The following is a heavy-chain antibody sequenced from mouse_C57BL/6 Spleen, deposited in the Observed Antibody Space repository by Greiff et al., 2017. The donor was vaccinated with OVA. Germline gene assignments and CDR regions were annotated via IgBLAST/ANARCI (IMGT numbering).Heavy chain of an antibody. Sequence: EVKLQQSGGGLVQPGGSLSLSCAASGFTFTDYYMSWVRQPPGKALEWLGFIRNKANGYTTEYSASVKGRFTISRDNSQSILYLQMNALRAEDSATYYCARSPSYYYGSSLYYFDYWGQGTTLTVSS. J-gene: IGHJ2*01. CDR1: GFTFTDYY. V-gene: IGHV7-3*01. CDR2: IRNKANGYTT. D-gene: IGHD1-1*01. CDR3: ARSPSYYYGSSLYYFDY.